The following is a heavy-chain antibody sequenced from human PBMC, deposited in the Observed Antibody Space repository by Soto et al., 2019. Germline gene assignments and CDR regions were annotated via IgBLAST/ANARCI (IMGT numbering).Heavy chain of an antibody. D-gene: IGHD6-6*01. J-gene: IGHJ4*02. CDR2: IDPSDSYI. V-gene: IGHV5-10-1*01. Sequence: LKISCKTSGYTFSGHWISWVRQVPGKGLQWMGNIDPSDSYINYNPAFRGHVTFSVDKSSSTAYLHWRSLGPSDTAMYYCARLRDQYSNSPAGCFDYWGQGTLVTVSS. CDR1: GYTFSGHW. CDR3: ARLRDQYSNSPAGCFDY.